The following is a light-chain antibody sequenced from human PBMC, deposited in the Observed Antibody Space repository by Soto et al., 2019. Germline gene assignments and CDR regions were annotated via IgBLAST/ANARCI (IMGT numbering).Light chain of an antibody. CDR2: GAS. V-gene: IGKV3-20*01. J-gene: IGKJ1*01. CDR1: QSVSSDY. CDR3: QQYGSSSSWT. Sequence: EIVLTQSPGTLSLSPGESATLSCRASQSVSSDYLAWYQQKPGQAPRLLIYGASSRATGIPDRFSGSGSGRDFTLTINRLEPEDFAVYYCQQYGSSSSWTFGQGTKVDIK.